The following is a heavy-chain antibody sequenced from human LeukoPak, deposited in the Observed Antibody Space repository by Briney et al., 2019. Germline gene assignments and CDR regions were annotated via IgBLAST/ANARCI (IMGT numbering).Heavy chain of an antibody. Sequence: ASVKVSCKASGFTFTNYYMHWVRQAPGQGLEWMGIINPSGGSTSYAQKFQDRVTMTRDMSTSTVHVELNSLRSEDTAVYYCARGGNEVVADAEYFQHWGQGTLVTVSS. CDR2: INPSGGST. J-gene: IGHJ1*01. CDR1: GFTFTNYY. CDR3: ARGGNEVVADAEYFQH. D-gene: IGHD3-22*01. V-gene: IGHV1-46*01.